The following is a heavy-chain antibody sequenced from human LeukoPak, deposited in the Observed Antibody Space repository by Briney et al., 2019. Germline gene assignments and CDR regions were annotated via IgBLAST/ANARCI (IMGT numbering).Heavy chain of an antibody. D-gene: IGHD3-22*01. V-gene: IGHV1-2*02. J-gene: IGHJ4*02. CDR3: ARVQYYYDSSGYYYASYYFDY. Sequence: GASVKVSCKASGCTFTGYYMHWVRQAPGQGLEWMGWINPNSGGTNYAQKFQGRVTMTRDTSISTAYMELSRLRSDDTAVYYCARVQYYYDSSGYYYASYYFDYWGQGTLVTVSS. CDR1: GCTFTGYY. CDR2: INPNSGGT.